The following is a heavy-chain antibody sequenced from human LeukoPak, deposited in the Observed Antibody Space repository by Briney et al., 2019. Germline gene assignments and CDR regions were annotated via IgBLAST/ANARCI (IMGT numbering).Heavy chain of an antibody. D-gene: IGHD3-3*02. J-gene: IGHJ4*02. CDR2: IIPIFGTA. Sequence: GSSVKVSCKASGGTFSSYAISWVRQAPGQGLEWMGGIIPIFGTANYAQKFQGRVTITADESTSTAYMELSSLRSEDTAVYYCASHFRQYPRFDYWGQGTLVTVSS. V-gene: IGHV1-69*01. CDR1: GGTFSSYA. CDR3: ASHFRQYPRFDY.